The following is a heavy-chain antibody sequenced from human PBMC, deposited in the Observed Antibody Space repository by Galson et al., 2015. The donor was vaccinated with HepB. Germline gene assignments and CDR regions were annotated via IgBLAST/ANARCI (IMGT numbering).Heavy chain of an antibody. CDR3: AREQDVLRFLEWSPQAFDI. CDR2: ISAYNGNT. D-gene: IGHD3-3*01. Sequence: SVKVSCKASGYTFTSYGISWVRQAPGQGLEWMGWISAYNGNTNYAQKLQGRVTMTTDTSTSTAYMELRSLRSDDTAVYYCAREQDVLRFLEWSPQAFDIWGQGTMVTVSS. CDR1: GYTFTSYG. J-gene: IGHJ3*02. V-gene: IGHV1-18*01.